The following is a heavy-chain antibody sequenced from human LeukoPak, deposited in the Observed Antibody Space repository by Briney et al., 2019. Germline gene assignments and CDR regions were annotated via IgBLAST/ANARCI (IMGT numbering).Heavy chain of an antibody. J-gene: IGHJ4*02. Sequence: RGPLRLSCAASGFKFTSNGMHWRRQAPGKGLEWVAVIWSDGTNRYYADSVKGRFAISRDDSHKMVYLQMNSLRAEDTAVYYCAKDVYRGLNYTNSLDHWGQGTLVAVSS. CDR1: GFKFTSNG. CDR3: AKDVYRGLNYTNSLDH. D-gene: IGHD1-26*01. V-gene: IGHV3-33*06. CDR2: IWSDGTNR.